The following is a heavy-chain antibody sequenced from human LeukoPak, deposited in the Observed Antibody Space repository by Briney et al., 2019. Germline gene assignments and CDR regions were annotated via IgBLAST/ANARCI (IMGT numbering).Heavy chain of an antibody. Sequence: SETLSLTCTVSGYSISSAYYWGWIRQPPGKGLEWIGSFHYSGSTYYNPSLKSRVTISVDTSKNQFSLKLTSVTAADTAVYYCARGSHYGDYGYWSQGTLVTVSS. D-gene: IGHD4-17*01. V-gene: IGHV4-38-2*02. CDR3: ARGSHYGDYGY. CDR1: GYSISSAYY. J-gene: IGHJ4*02. CDR2: FHYSGST.